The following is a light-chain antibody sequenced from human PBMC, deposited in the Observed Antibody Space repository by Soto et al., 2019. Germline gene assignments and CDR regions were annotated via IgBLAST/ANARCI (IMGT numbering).Light chain of an antibody. CDR1: KNDLGVYDF. J-gene: IGLJ1*01. CDR3: SSYTRRSTLAYV. V-gene: IGLV2-8*01. Sequence: QSALTQPTSPSGSPGQSVTISCSGSKNDLGVYDFVSWYQHHPGKAPRPSIYEVVQRPSGVPDRLSGSKSGNTASLTISGLHAEDEADYYCSSYTRRSTLAYVFGSGTKV. CDR2: EVV.